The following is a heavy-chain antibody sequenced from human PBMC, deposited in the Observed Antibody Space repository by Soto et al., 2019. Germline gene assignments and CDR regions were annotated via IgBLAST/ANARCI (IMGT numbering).Heavy chain of an antibody. Sequence: QVPLVQSGTEVKKPGASVKVSCKASGYTFSDYGIHWVRQAPGQRLEWMGWINAANGDTIYSLKFQGRVTITRDTSASTANMDLSSLRSEDTAVYYCVRRHVSVTGIDWFDPWGQGTLVSVSS. CDR2: INAANGDT. V-gene: IGHV1-3*01. CDR1: GYTFSDYG. J-gene: IGHJ5*02. CDR3: VRRHVSVTGIDWFDP. D-gene: IGHD4-4*01.